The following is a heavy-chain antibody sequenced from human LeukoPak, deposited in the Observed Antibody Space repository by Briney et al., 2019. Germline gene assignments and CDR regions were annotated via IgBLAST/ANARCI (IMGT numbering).Heavy chain of an antibody. J-gene: IGHJ4*02. CDR3: ARDRGPSGWYFDY. Sequence: ASVKVSCKASGYTFTSFYIHWVRQAPGQGLEWMGIINPSGGSTSYAQKFQGRVTMTRDMSTSTVYMELSSLRSEDTAVYYCARDRGPSGWYFDYWGQGTLVTVSS. V-gene: IGHV1-46*01. CDR2: INPSGGST. CDR1: GYTFTSFY. D-gene: IGHD6-19*01.